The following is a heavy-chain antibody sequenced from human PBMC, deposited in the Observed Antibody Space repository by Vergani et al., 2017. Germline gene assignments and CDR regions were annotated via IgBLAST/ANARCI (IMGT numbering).Heavy chain of an antibody. CDR2: ISWNSGSI. J-gene: IGHJ4*02. D-gene: IGHD3-16*01. CDR1: GFTFDDYA. Sequence: EVQLVESGGGLVQPGRSLRLSCAASGFTFDDYAMHWVRQAPGKGLEWVSGISWNSGSIGYADSVKGRFTISRDNAKNSLYLQMNSLRAEDTALYYCAKIPASGGSDFWGQGTLVTVSS. CDR3: AKIPASGGSDF. V-gene: IGHV3-9*01.